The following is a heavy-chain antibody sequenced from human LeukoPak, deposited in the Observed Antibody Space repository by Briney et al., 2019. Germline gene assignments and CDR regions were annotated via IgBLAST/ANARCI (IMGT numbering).Heavy chain of an antibody. V-gene: IGHV3-23*01. CDR1: GFTLSSYA. Sequence: GGSPRLSCAASGFTLSSYAMSWVRQAPGKGLEWVSAISDTGNTYHADSVKGRFTISRDSSKNTLFLQMNRLRPEDAAVYYCAKAPVTTCRGAFCYPFDYWGLGTLVTVSS. CDR2: ISDTGNT. D-gene: IGHD2-15*01. CDR3: AKAPVTTCRGAFCYPFDY. J-gene: IGHJ4*02.